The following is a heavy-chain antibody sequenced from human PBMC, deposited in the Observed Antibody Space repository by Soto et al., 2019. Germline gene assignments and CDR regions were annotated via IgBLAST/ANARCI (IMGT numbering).Heavy chain of an antibody. V-gene: IGHV4-39*01. J-gene: IGHJ4*02. Sequence: QLQLQESGPGLVKPSETLSLTCTVSGCSISSSSYYWGWIRHPPGKGLEWIGSIYYSGSSYYNPSLKSRVTISGDTSKNQFSLKLGSVTAADTAVYYCARLDFWSGRRMGYWGQGTLVTVSS. CDR1: GCSISSSSYY. CDR3: ARLDFWSGRRMGY. D-gene: IGHD3-3*01. CDR2: IYYSGSS.